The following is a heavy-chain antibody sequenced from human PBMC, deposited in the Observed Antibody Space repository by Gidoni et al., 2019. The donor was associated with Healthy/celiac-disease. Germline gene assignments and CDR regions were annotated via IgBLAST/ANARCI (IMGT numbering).Heavy chain of an antibody. Sequence: EVQLVQSGAEGKKPGESLKISCKGSGYRFTSYWIGWVRQMPGKGLEWMGIIYPGESDTRYSPSFQGQVTISADKSISTAYLQWSSLKASDTAMYYCARRVTGPREGMDVWGQGTTVTVSS. V-gene: IGHV5-51*01. CDR2: IYPGESDT. D-gene: IGHD4-4*01. CDR1: GYRFTSYW. CDR3: ARRVTGPREGMDV. J-gene: IGHJ6*02.